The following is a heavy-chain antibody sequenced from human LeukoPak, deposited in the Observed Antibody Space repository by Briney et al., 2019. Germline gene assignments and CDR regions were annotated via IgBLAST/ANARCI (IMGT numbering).Heavy chain of an antibody. CDR2: IYHSGST. J-gene: IGHJ4*02. V-gene: IGHV4-38-2*02. Sequence: PSETLSLTCTVSGYSISSGYYWGWLRQPPGKGLEWIGSIYHSGSTNYNPSLKSRVTISVETSKNQFSLKLSSVTAADTAVYYCARRKRSYGNYYFDYWGQGTLVTVSS. D-gene: IGHD5-18*01. CDR3: ARRKRSYGNYYFDY. CDR1: GYSISSGYY.